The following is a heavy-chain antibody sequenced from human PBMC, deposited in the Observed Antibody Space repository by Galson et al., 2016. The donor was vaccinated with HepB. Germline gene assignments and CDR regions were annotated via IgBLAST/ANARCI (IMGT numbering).Heavy chain of an antibody. CDR1: GYTFTRHY. CDR3: ARGEEDTYDDCWSGYFHNWVDP. CDR2: IKPSVGVT. Sequence: SVKVSCKAYGYTFTRHYMHWVRQAPGQGLEWMGMIKPSVGVTAYAQEFQGRVTMTRDTSTSTVYMELSTRRSEDTAVYYCARGEEDTYDDCWSGYFHNWVDPWGQGTLVTVSS. J-gene: IGHJ5*02. V-gene: IGHV1-46*01. D-gene: IGHD3-3*01.